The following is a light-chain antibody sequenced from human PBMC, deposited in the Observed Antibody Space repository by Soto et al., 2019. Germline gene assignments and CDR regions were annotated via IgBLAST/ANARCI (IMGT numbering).Light chain of an antibody. Sequence: EIVMTQSPATLSVSPGVRATLSCRASQSVSSNLAWYQQKPGQAPRLLIYGASTRATGIPARFSGSGSGTEFTLTISSLQSEDFAVYYCQQYNNWPGTWTFGQGTKVEIK. CDR2: GAS. J-gene: IGKJ1*01. CDR1: QSVSSN. CDR3: QQYNNWPGTWT. V-gene: IGKV3-15*01.